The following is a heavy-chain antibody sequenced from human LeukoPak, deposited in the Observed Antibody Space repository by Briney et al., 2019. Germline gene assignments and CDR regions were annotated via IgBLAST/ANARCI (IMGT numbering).Heavy chain of an antibody. V-gene: IGHV3-30-3*01. CDR1: GFTFSSYA. Sequence: PGGSLRLSCAASGFTFSSYAMSWVRQAPGKGLEWVAVISYDGSNKYYADSVKGRFTISRDNSKNTLYLQMNSLRAEDTAVYYCARDQSGNDPYYYYGMDVWGQGTTVTVSS. J-gene: IGHJ6*02. CDR3: ARDQSGNDPYYYYGMDV. D-gene: IGHD1-1*01. CDR2: ISYDGSNK.